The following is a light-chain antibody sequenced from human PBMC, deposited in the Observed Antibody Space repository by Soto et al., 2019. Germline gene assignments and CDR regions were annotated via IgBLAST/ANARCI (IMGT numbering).Light chain of an antibody. V-gene: IGKV4-1*01. J-gene: IGKJ2*01. CDR3: QQYECTPPT. CDR2: WAS. CDR1: QSVLYSSNNKNY. Sequence: DIVMTQSPDSLAVSLGERATINCKSSQSVLYSSNNKNYLAWYQQRPGQPPKLLIYWASTRESGVPDRFSGSGSGTDFTLNITSLQNVDVAVYYCQQYECTPPTFGQGTKLESK.